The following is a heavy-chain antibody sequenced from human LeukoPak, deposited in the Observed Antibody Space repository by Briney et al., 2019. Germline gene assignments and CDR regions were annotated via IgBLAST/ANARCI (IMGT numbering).Heavy chain of an antibody. CDR1: GYTFTGYY. Sequence: ASVKVSCKASGYTFTGYYMHWVRQTPGQGLEWMGWINPNSGGTNYAQKFQGRVTMTRDTSISTAYMELSRLRSDDTAVYYCARYARSRDQLHPYDAFDIWGQGTMVTVSS. V-gene: IGHV1-2*02. CDR2: INPNSGGT. CDR3: ARYARSRDQLHPYDAFDI. J-gene: IGHJ3*02. D-gene: IGHD2-2*01.